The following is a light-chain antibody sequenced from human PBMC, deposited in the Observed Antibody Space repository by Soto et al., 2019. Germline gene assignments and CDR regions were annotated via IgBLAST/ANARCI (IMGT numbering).Light chain of an antibody. CDR3: KSYAGSNTHD. V-gene: IGLV2-8*01. CDR1: KNDICVYDF. J-gene: IGLJ1*01. CDR2: EVV. Sequence: SVLTQPPSASGSPGQSVTISCTGTKNDICVYDFVSWYQHHPGKSPRLIIYEVVPRPSGVPDRFSSSKSGNTASPTVSGLQAADEADYLCKSYAGSNTHDFGSGTQVTVL.